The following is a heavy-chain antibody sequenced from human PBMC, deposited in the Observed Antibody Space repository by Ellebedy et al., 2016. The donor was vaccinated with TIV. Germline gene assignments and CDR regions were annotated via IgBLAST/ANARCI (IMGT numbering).Heavy chain of an antibody. CDR1: GGSISSSC. CDR2: IYYSGST. CDR3: ARGRLLPHAFDI. Sequence: GSLRLSXTFSGGSISSSCWSWIRQPPGKGLEWIGYIYYSGSTNYNPSLKSRVTISVDTSKNQFSLKLSSVTAADTAVYYCARGRLLPHAFDIWGQGTMVTVSS. V-gene: IGHV4-59*01. J-gene: IGHJ3*02. D-gene: IGHD2-21*02.